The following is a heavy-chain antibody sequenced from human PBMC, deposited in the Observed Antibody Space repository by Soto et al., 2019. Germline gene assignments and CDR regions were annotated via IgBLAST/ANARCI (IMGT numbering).Heavy chain of an antibody. CDR1: GFTFSSYS. D-gene: IGHD2-2*02. Sequence: EVQLVESGGGLVKPGGSLRLSCAASGFTFSSYSMNWVRQAPGKGLEWVSSISSSSSYIYYADSVKGRFTISRDNAKNSLYLQMNRLRAEDTAVYYCAVDGCSSTSCYRDYWGQGTLVTVSS. CDR3: AVDGCSSTSCYRDY. V-gene: IGHV3-21*01. J-gene: IGHJ4*02. CDR2: ISSSSSYI.